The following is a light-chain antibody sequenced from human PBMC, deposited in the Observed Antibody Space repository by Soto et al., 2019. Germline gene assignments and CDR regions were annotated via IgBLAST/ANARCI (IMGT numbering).Light chain of an antibody. CDR1: QSVSSSY. V-gene: IGKV3-20*01. J-gene: IGKJ2*01. CDR2: GAS. CDR3: QQYGSSPRT. Sequence: EIVLTQSPGTLSLSPGERATLSCRASQSVSSSYLAWYQQKPGQAPRLLIYGASSRATGIPDRFSGSGSGTDCTLTISILEPEDCAVYYCQQYGSSPRTFGQGTKLEIK.